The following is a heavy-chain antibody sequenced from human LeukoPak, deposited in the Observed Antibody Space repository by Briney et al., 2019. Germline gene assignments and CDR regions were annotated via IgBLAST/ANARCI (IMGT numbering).Heavy chain of an antibody. CDR2: TNAGNGNT. J-gene: IGHJ5*02. CDR3: ARERQTEYYDFWSGYYTNHNWFDP. V-gene: IGHV1-3*01. Sequence: ASVKVSCKASGYTFTSYAMHWVRQAPGQRLEWMGWTNAGNGNTKYSQKFQGRVTITRDTSASTAYMELSSLRSEDTAVYYCARERQTEYYDFWSGYYTNHNWFDPWGQGTLVTVSS. D-gene: IGHD3-3*01. CDR1: GYTFTSYA.